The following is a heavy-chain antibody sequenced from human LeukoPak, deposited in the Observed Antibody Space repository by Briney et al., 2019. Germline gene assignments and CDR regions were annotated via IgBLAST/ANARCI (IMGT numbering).Heavy chain of an antibody. D-gene: IGHD5-24*01. CDR2: IYYSGSS. Sequence: SETLSLTCSVFGGSISSSSYYWGWIRQPPGKGLEWIGSIYYSGSSYYNPSLKSRVTISVDTSKNQFSLKLTSVTAADTAVYYCARVPLQFQEPFDYWGQGALVTVSS. CDR1: GGSISSSSYY. CDR3: ARVPLQFQEPFDY. J-gene: IGHJ4*02. V-gene: IGHV4-39*01.